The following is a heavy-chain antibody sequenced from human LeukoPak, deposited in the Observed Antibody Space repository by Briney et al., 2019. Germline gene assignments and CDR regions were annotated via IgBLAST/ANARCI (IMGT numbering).Heavy chain of an antibody. CDR1: GFTFSSYA. Sequence: GGSLRLSCAASGFTFSSYAMSWVRQAPGKGLEWVSAISGSGGSTYYADSVKGRFTISRDNSKNTLYLQMNSLRAEDTAVYYCAKAYLGSSDYYYYYMDVWGKGTTVTVFS. CDR3: AKAYLGSSDYYYYYMDV. V-gene: IGHV3-23*01. CDR2: ISGSGGST. D-gene: IGHD6-6*01. J-gene: IGHJ6*03.